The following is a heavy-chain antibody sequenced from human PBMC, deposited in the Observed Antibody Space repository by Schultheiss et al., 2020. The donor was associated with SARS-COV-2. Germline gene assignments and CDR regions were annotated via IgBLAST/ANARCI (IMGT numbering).Heavy chain of an antibody. CDR3: ARDSGDYVSGMDV. CDR2: ISSSSSYI. D-gene: IGHD4-17*01. Sequence: GGSLRLSCAASGFTFNSYAMTWVRQAPGKGLEWVSSISSSSSYIYYADSVKGRFTISRDNSKNTLYLQMNSLRAEDTAVYYCARDSGDYVSGMDVWGQGTTVTVSS. V-gene: IGHV3-21*01. CDR1: GFTFNSYA. J-gene: IGHJ6*02.